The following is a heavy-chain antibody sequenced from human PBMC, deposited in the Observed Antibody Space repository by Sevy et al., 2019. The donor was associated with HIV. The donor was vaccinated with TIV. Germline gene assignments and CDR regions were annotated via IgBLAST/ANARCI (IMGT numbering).Heavy chain of an antibody. J-gene: IGHJ6*02. Sequence: GGSLRLSCAASGFTFSSFFMHWVRQAPGKGLEWVATISYDGSNEHYADSVKGRFTISRDNSKNTLYLQMDGLRAEDTALYYCARDDEPDYYYFDMDVWGQGTTVTVSS. V-gene: IGHV3-30-3*01. CDR3: ARDDEPDYYYFDMDV. CDR1: GFTFSSFF. CDR2: ISYDGSNE.